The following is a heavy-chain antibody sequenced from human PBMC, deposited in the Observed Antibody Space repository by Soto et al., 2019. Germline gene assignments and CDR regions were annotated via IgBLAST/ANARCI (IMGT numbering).Heavy chain of an antibody. V-gene: IGHV3-33*01. Sequence: GALRVSCAASGFTFISHGMHWVRQAPDKGLEWVAVIWYDGSNEYYADSVKGRLTISRDNSNNMLYLEMNSLRVEDTAVYYCARWGNWKVADNWGQGTLVTVS. CDR1: GFTFISHG. D-gene: IGHD3-16*01. CDR3: ARWGNWKVADN. CDR2: IWYDGSNE. J-gene: IGHJ4*02.